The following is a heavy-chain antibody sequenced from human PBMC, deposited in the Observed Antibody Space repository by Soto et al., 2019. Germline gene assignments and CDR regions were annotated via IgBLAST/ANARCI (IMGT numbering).Heavy chain of an antibody. V-gene: IGHV1-69*12. Sequence: QVQLDQSGAEVKKPGSSVKLSCKASGGTFSNSAISWVRQAPGQGLEWMGGIMPIFRTPDYAQKFQGRVTITADESTSTAYMELSGLKPDDTAVYYCARVKDRLQLGGNYYYILDVWGQGTTVTVSS. CDR1: GGTFSNSA. J-gene: IGHJ6*02. CDR3: ARVKDRLQLGGNYYYILDV. D-gene: IGHD2-2*01. CDR2: IMPIFRTP.